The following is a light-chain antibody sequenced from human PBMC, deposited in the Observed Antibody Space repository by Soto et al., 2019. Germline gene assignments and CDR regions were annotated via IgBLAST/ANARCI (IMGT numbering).Light chain of an antibody. CDR2: GIA. Sequence: EIVLPQPPATLSVSPGARATLSCRATQSINNNYLAWYQQKPGQAPRLLIYGIATSATGVPARFSVSGSGTEFTLSISSLQSEDFAVYACQQYSQWPITFGQGTRLEIK. V-gene: IGKV3-15*01. CDR1: QSINNN. CDR3: QQYSQWPIT. J-gene: IGKJ5*01.